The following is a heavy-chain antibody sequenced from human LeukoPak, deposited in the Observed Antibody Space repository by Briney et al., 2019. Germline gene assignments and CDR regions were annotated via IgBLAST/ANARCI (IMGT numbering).Heavy chain of an antibody. D-gene: IGHD3-3*01. J-gene: IGHJ3*02. Sequence: GESLKISCKGSGYSFTSYWIGWVRQMPGKGLEWMGIVYPGDSDTRYSPSFQGQVTISADKSISTAYLQWSSLKASDTAMYYCARRKGITIFGVAPNDAFDIWGQGTMVTVSS. CDR1: GYSFTSYW. CDR3: ARRKGITIFGVAPNDAFDI. CDR2: VYPGDSDT. V-gene: IGHV5-51*01.